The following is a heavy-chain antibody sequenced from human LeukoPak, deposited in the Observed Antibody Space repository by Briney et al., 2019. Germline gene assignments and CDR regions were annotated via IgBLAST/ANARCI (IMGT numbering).Heavy chain of an antibody. V-gene: IGHV3-30-3*01. CDR3: AGEFLWLDY. CDR2: ISYDGSNR. CDR1: GFTFSSYA. J-gene: IGHJ4*02. D-gene: IGHD2/OR15-2a*01. Sequence: PGRSLRLSCAASGFTFSSYAMHWVRQAPGKGLEWVAVISYDGSNRYYADSVKGRFTISRDNSKNTLYLQMNSLRPEDTAVYYCAGEFLWLDYWGQGTLVTVSS.